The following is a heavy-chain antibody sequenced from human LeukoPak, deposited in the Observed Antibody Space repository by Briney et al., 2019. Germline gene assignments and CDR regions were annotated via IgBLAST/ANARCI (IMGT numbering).Heavy chain of an antibody. D-gene: IGHD5-12*01. J-gene: IGHJ3*02. CDR1: GFTFSSYA. Sequence: GGSLRLSCATSGFTFSSYAMSWVRQAPGKGLEWVSGISGRDGSTYYADSVKGRFTISRDNSKNTLYLQMNSLRAEDTAVYYCAKDYGYSGYEITGDAFDIWGQGTMVTVSS. CDR2: ISGRDGST. V-gene: IGHV3-23*01. CDR3: AKDYGYSGYEITGDAFDI.